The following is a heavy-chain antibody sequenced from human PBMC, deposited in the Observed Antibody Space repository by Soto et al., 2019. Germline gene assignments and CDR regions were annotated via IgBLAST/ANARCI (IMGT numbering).Heavy chain of an antibody. CDR2: ISDDGTTT. CDR1: CFTFSMYW. V-gene: IGHV3-74*01. CDR3: PRAPRADSFGTGAH. Sequence: GESLKISGVVSCFTFSMYWMHWFRQFPGQIPFWVSRISDDGTTTNYADSVRGRFTISRDNSKNTLYLQMNNLKPDDTAIYYCPRAPRADSFGTGAHWEPETLVSVSS. J-gene: IGHJ4*02. D-gene: IGHD3-16*01.